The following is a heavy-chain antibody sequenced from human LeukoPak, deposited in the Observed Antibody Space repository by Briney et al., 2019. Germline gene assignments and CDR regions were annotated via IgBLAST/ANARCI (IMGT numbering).Heavy chain of an antibody. Sequence: QPGGSLRLSCAASGFTFSSYWMSWVRQAPGKGLEWVANIKQDGNERYYVDSVKGRFTISRDNAKNSLYLQVNSLRAEDTAVYYCARDGPYSSSWYLAYWGQGTLVTVSS. V-gene: IGHV3-7*01. J-gene: IGHJ4*02. CDR1: GFTFSSYW. CDR3: ARDGPYSSSWYLAY. CDR2: IKQDGNER. D-gene: IGHD6-13*01.